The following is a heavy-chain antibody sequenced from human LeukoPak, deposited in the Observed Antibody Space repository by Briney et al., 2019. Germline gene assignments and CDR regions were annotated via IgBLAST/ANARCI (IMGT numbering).Heavy chain of an antibody. CDR3: AREARGSGRDFDY. J-gene: IGHJ4*02. CDR2: IGTRSNPI. V-gene: IGHV3-48*02. CDR1: GFTFNSYV. D-gene: IGHD1-26*01. Sequence: GGSLRLSCAASGFTFNSYVMSWVRQAPGMGLEWISYIGTRSNPIYYADSVKGRFTISRDDAKNSLYLQMNSLRDEDTAVYFCAREARGSGRDFDYWGQGILVTVSS.